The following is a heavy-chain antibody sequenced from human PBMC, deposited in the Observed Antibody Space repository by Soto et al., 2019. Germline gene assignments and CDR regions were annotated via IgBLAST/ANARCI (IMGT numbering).Heavy chain of an antibody. CDR3: ARASYFSEKTAYYAKSFKWFDP. D-gene: IGHD3-9*01. CDR2: VSYDGDDQ. J-gene: IGHJ5*02. V-gene: IGHV3-30-3*01. CDR1: AFTFRGSE. Sequence: GGPLRLSCTASAFTFRGSEMHWVRQAPGKGLEWVALVSYDGDDQYYADSVKGRFTVSRDNSGNTLHLQMDSLRPEATAFYYCARASYFSEKTAYYAKSFKWFDPWGQGT.